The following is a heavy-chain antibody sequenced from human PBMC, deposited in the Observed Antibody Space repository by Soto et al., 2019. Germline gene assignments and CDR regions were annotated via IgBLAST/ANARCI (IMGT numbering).Heavy chain of an antibody. CDR1: GFSFNRYA. V-gene: IGHV3-23*01. D-gene: IGHD3-3*01. CDR2: ISIGGGST. Sequence: PGGSLRLSCAASGFSFNRYAMTWVRQAPGKGLEWVSSISIGGGSTYYADSVKGRFTISRDNSNRTLYLQMNSLRAEDTAIYYCAKVVLQFLEWSTNWLDTWGQGTLVTVSS. J-gene: IGHJ5*02. CDR3: AKVVLQFLEWSTNWLDT.